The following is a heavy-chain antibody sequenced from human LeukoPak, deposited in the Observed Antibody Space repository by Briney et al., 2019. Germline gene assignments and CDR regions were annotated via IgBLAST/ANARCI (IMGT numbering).Heavy chain of an antibody. CDR1: GYTFTSSG. J-gene: IGHJ4*02. Sequence: ASVKVSCKASGYTFTSSGISWVRQAPGQGLEWMGWISAYNGNTNYAQKLQGRVTMTTGTSTSTAYMELRSLRSEDTAVYYCARVAVAGPIFDYWGQGTLVTVSS. CDR3: ARVAVAGPIFDY. CDR2: ISAYNGNT. D-gene: IGHD6-19*01. V-gene: IGHV1-18*01.